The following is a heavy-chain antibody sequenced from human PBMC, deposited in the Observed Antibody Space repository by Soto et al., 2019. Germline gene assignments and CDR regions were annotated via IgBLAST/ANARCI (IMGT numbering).Heavy chain of an antibody. Sequence: EVQLVESGGVVVQPGGSLRLSCAASGFTCDDYSMHWVLQAPGKGLGWVSLISWDGRSTYYGDSVRGRFTISRDNSKKSMYQQMNSLTSENTAFYYCGKDGAVTDYTNIDYRGQAALVTVSS. CDR1: GFTCDDYS. V-gene: IGHV3-43*01. CDR2: ISWDGRST. CDR3: GKDGAVTDYTNIDY. J-gene: IGHJ4*02. D-gene: IGHD4-4*01.